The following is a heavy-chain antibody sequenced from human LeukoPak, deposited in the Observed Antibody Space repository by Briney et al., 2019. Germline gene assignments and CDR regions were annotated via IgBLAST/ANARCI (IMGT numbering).Heavy chain of an antibody. Sequence: GGSLRLSCAASGFTFGTYAMNWVRQAPGRGLEWVSGISGSAGLTYYADSVKGRFTISRDNSKNMVFLQMNSLRAEDTAVYYCVKDGTWIFNYNFDYWGQGTLVTVSS. CDR2: ISGSAGLT. V-gene: IGHV3-23*01. J-gene: IGHJ4*02. CDR3: VKDGTWIFNYNFDY. CDR1: GFTFGTYA. D-gene: IGHD4-11*01.